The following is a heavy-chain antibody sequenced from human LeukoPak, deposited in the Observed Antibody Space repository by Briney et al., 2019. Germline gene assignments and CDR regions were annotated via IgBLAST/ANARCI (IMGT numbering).Heavy chain of an antibody. V-gene: IGHV3-53*01. Sequence: GGSLRLSCAASGFTVSSNYMSWVRQAPGKGLEWVSVIYSGGSTYYADSVKGRFTISRDNSKNTLYLQMNSLRAEDTAVYYCATTPTRGSSGLNDAFDIWGQGTMVTVSS. J-gene: IGHJ3*02. CDR2: IYSGGST. D-gene: IGHD6-19*01. CDR1: GFTVSSNY. CDR3: ATTPTRGSSGLNDAFDI.